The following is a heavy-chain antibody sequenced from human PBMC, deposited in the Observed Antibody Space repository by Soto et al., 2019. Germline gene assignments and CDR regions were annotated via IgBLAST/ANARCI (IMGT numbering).Heavy chain of an antibody. CDR3: AKAARYQLLAGGYFDY. CDR2: ISGSGGST. J-gene: IGHJ4*02. Sequence: PGGSLRLSCAASGFTFSSYAMSWVRQAPGKGLEWVSAISGSGGSTYYADSVKGRFTISRDNSKNTLYLQMNSLRAEDTAVYYCAKAARYQLLAGGYFDYLGPGTLVTVSS. CDR1: GFTFSSYA. V-gene: IGHV3-23*01. D-gene: IGHD2-2*01.